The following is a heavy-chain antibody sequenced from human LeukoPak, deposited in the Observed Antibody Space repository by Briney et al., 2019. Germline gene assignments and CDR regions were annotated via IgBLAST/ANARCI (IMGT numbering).Heavy chain of an antibody. CDR3: AKGGYDYVEVGYFDY. D-gene: IGHD5-12*01. CDR2: IIGSVAST. Sequence: PGGSLRLSCAASGSPFASYAMSWVRQTPGKGLEWVSHIIGSVASTYYADSVKGRFTISRDNTKNTLYLQMNSLRADDTAVYFCAKGGYDYVEVGYFDYWGQGTVVTVSS. CDR1: GSPFASYA. J-gene: IGHJ4*02. V-gene: IGHV3-23*01.